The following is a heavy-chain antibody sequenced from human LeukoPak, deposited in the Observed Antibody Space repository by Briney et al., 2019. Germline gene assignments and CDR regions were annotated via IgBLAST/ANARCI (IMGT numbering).Heavy chain of an antibody. CDR3: ARGVNPFDIVVVVAATRWYNWFDP. Sequence: GASVKLSCTASGYTFTSYAISWVRQAPGQGLEWMAWISANNGNTNYAHKLQGRVTMTTDTSTSTVYMQLRSLRSEDTAVYYCARGVNPFDIVVVVAATRWYNWFDPWGQGTLVTVSS. CDR1: GYTFTSYA. V-gene: IGHV1-18*01. CDR2: ISANNGNT. D-gene: IGHD2-15*01. J-gene: IGHJ5*02.